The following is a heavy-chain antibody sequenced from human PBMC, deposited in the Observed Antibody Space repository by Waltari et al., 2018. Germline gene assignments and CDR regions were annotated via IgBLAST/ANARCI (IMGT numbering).Heavy chain of an antibody. J-gene: IGHJ6*02. V-gene: IGHV4-59*01. D-gene: IGHD4-17*01. CDR1: GGSISSYY. CDR2: IYYSGST. Sequence: QVQLQESGPGLVKPSETLSLPCTVPGGSISSYYWSRIPPPPGKGLEWIGYIYYSGSTNYNPSLKSRVTISVDTSKNQFSLKLSSVTAADTAVYYCARDPGDYNYYYGMDVWGQGTTVTVSS. CDR3: ARDPGDYNYYYGMDV.